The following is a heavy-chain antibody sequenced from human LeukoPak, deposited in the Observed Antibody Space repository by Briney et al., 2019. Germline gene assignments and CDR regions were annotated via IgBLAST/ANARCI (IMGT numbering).Heavy chain of an antibody. CDR3: ARVVWELGYCSGGSCYSGYWFDP. D-gene: IGHD2-15*01. CDR2: INHSGST. Sequence: TSETLSLTCAVYGGSFSGYYWSWIRQPPGKGLEWIGEINHSGSTNYNPSHKSRVTISVDTSKNQFSLKLSSVTAADTAVYYCARVVWELGYCSGGSCYSGYWFDPWGQGTLVTVSS. CDR1: GGSFSGYY. V-gene: IGHV4-34*01. J-gene: IGHJ5*02.